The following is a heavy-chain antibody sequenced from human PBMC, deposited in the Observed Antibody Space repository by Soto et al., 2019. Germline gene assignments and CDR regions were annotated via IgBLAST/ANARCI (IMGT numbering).Heavy chain of an antibody. D-gene: IGHD2-2*01. V-gene: IGHV1-69*04. CDR3: ARDVFKFEPAAIIYYYFPYLDV. CDR1: GGTFSSYT. J-gene: IGHJ6*03. CDR2: IIPILGIA. Sequence: SVKVSCKASGGTFSSYTISWVRQAPGQGLEWMGRIIPILGIANYAQKFQGRVTITADKSTSTAYMELSSLRSEDTAVYYCARDVFKFEPAAIIYYYFPYLDVGGKGSTAPVSS.